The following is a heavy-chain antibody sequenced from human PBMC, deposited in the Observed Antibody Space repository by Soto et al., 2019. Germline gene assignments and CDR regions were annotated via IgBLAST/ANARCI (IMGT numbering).Heavy chain of an antibody. J-gene: IGHJ4*02. CDR2: ISFDGNII. D-gene: IGHD3-9*01. V-gene: IGHV3-30*16. CDR3: ARTFDTSTYCFDY. CDR1: GFSFICYS. Sequence: PWGTLRLSCAASGFSFICYSIHFIRHAPLKCLEWVGVISFDGNIIHYAASENGRFIISRDNSKNTLYLQMHSLSGEDTAVYYCARTFDTSTYCFDYWGQGTLVTVSS.